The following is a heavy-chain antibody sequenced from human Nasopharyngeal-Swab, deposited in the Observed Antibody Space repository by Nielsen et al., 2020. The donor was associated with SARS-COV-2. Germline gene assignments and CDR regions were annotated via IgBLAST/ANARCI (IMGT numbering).Heavy chain of an antibody. J-gene: IGHJ3*02. D-gene: IGHD2/OR15-2a*01. CDR2: IYYSGST. V-gene: IGHV4-30-4*01. CDR1: GGSISSGDYY. Sequence: LRLSCTVSGGSISSGDYYWIWIRQPPGKGLEWIGYIYYSGSTYYNPSLKSRVTISVDTSKNQFSLKLSSVTAADTAVYYCARAFSTDGAFDIWGQGTMVTVSS. CDR3: ARAFSTDGAFDI.